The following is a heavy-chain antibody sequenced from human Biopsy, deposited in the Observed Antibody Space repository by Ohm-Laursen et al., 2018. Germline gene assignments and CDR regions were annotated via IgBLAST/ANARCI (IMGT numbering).Heavy chain of an antibody. V-gene: IGHV1-69*06. CDR2: NIPILGTG. Sequence: SVKVSCKVSGYAVTEFSMHWVRQAPGKGLEWMGGNIPILGTGNYAQKFQDRVTVAANTSTSTATMELRSLRSDDTAVYYCATKLTGYFHHWGQGTLVIVSS. CDR1: GYAVTEFS. J-gene: IGHJ1*01. CDR3: ATKLTGYFHH. D-gene: IGHD3-9*01.